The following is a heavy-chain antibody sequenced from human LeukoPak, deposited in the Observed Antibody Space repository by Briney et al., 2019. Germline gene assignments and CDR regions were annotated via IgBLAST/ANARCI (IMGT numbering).Heavy chain of an antibody. V-gene: IGHV4-59*12. Sequence: SETLSLTCTVSGGSISSYYWSWIRQPPGKGLEWIGYIYYSGSTNYNPSLKSRVTMSVDTSKNQFSLKLSSVTAADTAVYYCARDGGDYYGSGSYSLWGQGTLVTVSS. CDR3: ARDGGDYYGSGSYSL. CDR1: GGSISSYY. D-gene: IGHD3-10*01. CDR2: IYYSGST. J-gene: IGHJ4*02.